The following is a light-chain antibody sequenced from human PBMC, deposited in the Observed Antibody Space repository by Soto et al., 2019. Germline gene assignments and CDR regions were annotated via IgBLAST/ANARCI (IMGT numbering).Light chain of an antibody. CDR2: GVS. V-gene: IGKV3-20*01. CDR3: HQYVSSVWT. CDR1: QSLSNNN. Sequence: EIVLTQSPGTLSLSPGERATLSCRASQSLSNNNLAWYQQKPGQAPRLLIRGVSSRATGIPDRFSGSGSETDFTLTINRVEPEDFAVYYCHQYVSSVWTFGQGTNVE. J-gene: IGKJ1*01.